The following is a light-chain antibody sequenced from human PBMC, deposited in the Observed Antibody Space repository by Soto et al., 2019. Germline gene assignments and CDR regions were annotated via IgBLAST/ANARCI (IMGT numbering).Light chain of an antibody. Sequence: DVQITQKNSTLSGSVGDRVTITCRASQGISSFLAWYQQKPGKAPKLLIYAASSLQSGVPSRFSGSGFGTDFTLTITSLQPEDFATYYCQQVESYLSPFG. CDR2: AAS. V-gene: IGKV1-9*01. CDR1: QGISSF. CDR3: QQVESYLSP. J-gene: IGKJ2*01.